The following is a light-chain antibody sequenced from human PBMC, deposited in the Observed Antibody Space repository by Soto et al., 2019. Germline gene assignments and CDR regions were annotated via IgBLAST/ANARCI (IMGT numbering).Light chain of an antibody. CDR2: GAS. CDR3: QQYNTYST. CDR1: QSVGSS. V-gene: IGKV3D-15*01. J-gene: IGKJ5*01. Sequence: ILLTQSPCTLSVSPEETATLSCRASQSVGSSLAWFQQKPGQAPRLLIYGASNRATGIPDRFSASGSGTEFTLTISSLQPDDFATYYCQQYNTYSTFGQGTRLEIK.